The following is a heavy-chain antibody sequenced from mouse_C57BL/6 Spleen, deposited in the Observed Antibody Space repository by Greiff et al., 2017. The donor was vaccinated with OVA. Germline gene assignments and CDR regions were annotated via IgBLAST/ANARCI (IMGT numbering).Heavy chain of an antibody. D-gene: IGHD1-1*01. CDR1: GYTFTSYW. CDR2: IYPGSGST. V-gene: IGHV1-55*01. CDR3: ARCTTVAPHWYFDV. J-gene: IGHJ1*03. Sequence: QVQLQQPGAELVKPGASVKMSCKASGYTFTSYWITWVKQRPGQGLAWIGDIYPGSGSTNYNEKFKSKATLTVDTSSSTAYMQRSSLTSEDSAVYYGARCTTVAPHWYFDVWGTGTTVTVSS.